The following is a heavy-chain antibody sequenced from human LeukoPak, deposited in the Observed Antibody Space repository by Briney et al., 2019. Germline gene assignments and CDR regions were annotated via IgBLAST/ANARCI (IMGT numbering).Heavy chain of an antibody. CDR3: AITDDYGGTSGQYYYYGMDV. J-gene: IGHJ6*02. CDR1: GGSISSYY. Sequence: SETLSLTCTVSGGSISSYYWSWIRQPPGKGLEWIGYIYYSGSTNYNPSLKSGVTISVDTSKTQFSLKLSSVTAADTAVYYCAITDDYGGTSGQYYYYGMDVWGQGTTVTVSS. CDR2: IYYSGST. D-gene: IGHD4-23*01. V-gene: IGHV4-59*01.